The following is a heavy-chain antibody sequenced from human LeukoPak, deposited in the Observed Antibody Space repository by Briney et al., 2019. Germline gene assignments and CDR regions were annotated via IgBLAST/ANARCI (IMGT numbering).Heavy chain of an antibody. Sequence: SETLSLTCTVSGGSISSGGYYWSWIRQPPGKGLEWIGYIYHSGSTYYNPSLKSRVTISVDRSKNQFSLKLSSVTAADTAVYYCARGVATTYYYMDVWGKGTTVTVSS. V-gene: IGHV4-30-2*01. CDR3: ARGVATTYYYMDV. D-gene: IGHD1-14*01. CDR1: GGSISSGGYY. CDR2: IYHSGST. J-gene: IGHJ6*03.